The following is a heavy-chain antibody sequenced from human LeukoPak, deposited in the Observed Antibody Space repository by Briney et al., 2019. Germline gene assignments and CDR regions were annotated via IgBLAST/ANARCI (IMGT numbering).Heavy chain of an antibody. Sequence: GGSLRLSCAASGFTFSSYSMNWVRQAPGKGLEWVSSISSSSSYIYYADSVKGRFTISRDNSKNTLYLQMNSLRAEDTAVYYCAGSMGNAFDIWGQGTMVTVSS. CDR2: ISSSSSYI. V-gene: IGHV3-21*04. J-gene: IGHJ3*02. D-gene: IGHD2-2*01. CDR1: GFTFSSYS. CDR3: AGSMGNAFDI.